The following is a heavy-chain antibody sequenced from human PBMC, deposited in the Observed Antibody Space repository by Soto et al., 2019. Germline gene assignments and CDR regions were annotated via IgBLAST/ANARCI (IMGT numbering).Heavy chain of an antibody. CDR1: GYPFSIYT. V-gene: IGHV1-3*04. CDR3: ARESYYNILNSFDY. CDR2: INTANGNT. D-gene: IGHD3-10*01. J-gene: IGHJ4*02. Sequence: ASVKVSCKASGYPFSIYTMHWVRQAPGQGLEWMGWINTANGNTKYSQKVQGRVTISRDTSASTAYLELSSLRSEDTAVYYCARESYYNILNSFDYWRQGTLVTVSS.